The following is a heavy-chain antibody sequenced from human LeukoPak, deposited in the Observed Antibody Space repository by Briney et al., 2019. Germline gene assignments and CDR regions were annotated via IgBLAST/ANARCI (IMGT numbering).Heavy chain of an antibody. D-gene: IGHD3-9*01. V-gene: IGHV3-21*01. CDR3: AREPAGYYKGFDY. J-gene: IGHJ4*02. Sequence: PGGSLRLSCAASGFTFSSYSMNWVRQAPGKGLEWVSSISSSSSYIYYADSVKGRFTISRDNAKNSLYLQMNSLRAEDTAVYYCAREPAGYYKGFDYWGQGTLVTVSS. CDR2: ISSSSSYI. CDR1: GFTFSSYS.